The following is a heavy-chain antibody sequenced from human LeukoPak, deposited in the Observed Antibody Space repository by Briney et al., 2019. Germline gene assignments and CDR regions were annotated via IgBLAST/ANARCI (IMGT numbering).Heavy chain of an antibody. J-gene: IGHJ6*03. CDR3: ARGRNPGTAAPRGSSGWYDYYYYMDV. D-gene: IGHD6-19*01. Sequence: PSETLSLTCAVYGGSFSGYYWSWIRQPPGKGLEWIGYIYYSGSTNYNPSLKSRVTISVDTSKNQFSLKLSSVTAADTAVYYCARGRNPGTAAPRGSSGWYDYYYYMDVWGKGTTVTVSS. CDR2: IYYSGST. CDR1: GGSFSGYY. V-gene: IGHV4-59*01.